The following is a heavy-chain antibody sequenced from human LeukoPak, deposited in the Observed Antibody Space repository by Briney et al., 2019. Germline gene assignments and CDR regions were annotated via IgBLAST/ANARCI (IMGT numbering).Heavy chain of an antibody. CDR1: GFTFSNYA. V-gene: IGHV3-30*14. CDR2: ISYDGSNK. CDR3: ARDRAYSGSYYHDY. J-gene: IGHJ4*02. Sequence: PGGSLRLSCAASGFTFSNYALHWVRQAPGKGLEWVAVISYDGSNKYYADSVKGRFTISRDNSMNTLYLQMNSLRAEDTAVYYCARDRAYSGSYYHDYWGQGTLVTVSS. D-gene: IGHD1-26*01.